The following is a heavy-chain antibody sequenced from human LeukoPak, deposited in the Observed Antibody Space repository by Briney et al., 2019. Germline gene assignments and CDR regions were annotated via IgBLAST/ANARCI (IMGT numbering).Heavy chain of an antibody. CDR2: VDPEDGET. CDR3: ATGLQQSGYYLFDY. Sequence: GATVKVSCKASGYTFTDYYIHWVQQAPGRGLEWMGRVDPEDGETIFAEKFQGRVTITADTSIDIAYMEPSSLRSEDTAEYYCATGLQQSGYYLFDYWGQGTPVTVSS. D-gene: IGHD3-3*01. V-gene: IGHV1-69-2*01. CDR1: GYTFTDYY. J-gene: IGHJ4*02.